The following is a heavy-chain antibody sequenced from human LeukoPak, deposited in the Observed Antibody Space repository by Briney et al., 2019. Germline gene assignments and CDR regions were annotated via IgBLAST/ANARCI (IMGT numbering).Heavy chain of an antibody. CDR1: GFTVSSNY. V-gene: IGHV3-53*01. J-gene: IGHJ4*02. Sequence: GGSLRLSCAASGFTVSSNYMSWVRQAPGKGLEWVSVIYSGGSTYYADSVKGRFIISRDNSKNTLYLQMNSLGAEDTAVYYCAREDSSSSGFFDCWGQGTLVTVSA. CDR2: IYSGGST. D-gene: IGHD6-6*01. CDR3: AREDSSSSGFFDC.